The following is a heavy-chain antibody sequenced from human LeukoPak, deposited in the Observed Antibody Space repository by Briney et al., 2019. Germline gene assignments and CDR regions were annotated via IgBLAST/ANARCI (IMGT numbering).Heavy chain of an antibody. CDR2: IYYSGST. Sequence: SETLSLTCTVSGGSISSYYWSWIRQPPGKGLEWIGYIYYSGSTNYNPSLRSRVTISVDTSKNQFSLKLSSVTAADTAVYYCARGGKLWFGELYVFDYWGQGTLVTVSS. V-gene: IGHV4-59*01. CDR3: ARGGKLWFGELYVFDY. J-gene: IGHJ4*02. CDR1: GGSISSYY. D-gene: IGHD3-10*01.